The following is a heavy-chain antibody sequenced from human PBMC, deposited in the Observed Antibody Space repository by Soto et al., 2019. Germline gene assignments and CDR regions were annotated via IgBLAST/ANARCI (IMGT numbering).Heavy chain of an antibody. CDR3: ARGEDVVAGYGGHWCYP. D-gene: IGHD5-12*01. CDR2: IWYDGSNK. CDR1: AFAFSGDG. Sequence: PGGSVRFSCSSSAFAFSGDGRHWVRQAPGKGLEWGAVIWYDGSNKYYADSVKGRFTISRDNSKNTLYLQRNSLRAGYTDLYHLARGEDVVAGYGGHWCYPWGQGTLVPVSS. V-gene: IGHV3-33*08. J-gene: IGHJ5*02.